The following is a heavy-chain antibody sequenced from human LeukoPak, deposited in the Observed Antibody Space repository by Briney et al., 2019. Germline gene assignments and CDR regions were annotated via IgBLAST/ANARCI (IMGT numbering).Heavy chain of an antibody. CDR2: ISVSGSTI. V-gene: IGHV3-48*04. D-gene: IGHD5-18*01. Sequence: GGSLRLSCAASGFSFSSYSMNWVRQAPGKGLEWVSYISVSGSTIYYADSVKGRFTISRDNAKNSLYLQMSSLRVEDTAVYYCARKIHVDTGWRNWFDPWGQGTLVTVST. J-gene: IGHJ5*02. CDR3: ARKIHVDTGWRNWFDP. CDR1: GFSFSSYS.